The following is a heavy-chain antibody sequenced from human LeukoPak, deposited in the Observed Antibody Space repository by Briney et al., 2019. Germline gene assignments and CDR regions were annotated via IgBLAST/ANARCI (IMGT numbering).Heavy chain of an antibody. CDR3: ATSFYDSSGYYVWVDY. V-gene: IGHV3-15*01. J-gene: IGHJ4*02. CDR2: IKSKTDGATT. Sequence: GGSLRLSCAVSGFPFSTFWMSWVRQAPGKGLEWVGRIKSKTDGATTDFAAPVKGRFTISRDDSKNTLYLQMDSLKTEDTAVYYCATSFYDSSGYYVWVDYWGQGTLVTVSS. D-gene: IGHD3-22*01. CDR1: GFPFSTFW.